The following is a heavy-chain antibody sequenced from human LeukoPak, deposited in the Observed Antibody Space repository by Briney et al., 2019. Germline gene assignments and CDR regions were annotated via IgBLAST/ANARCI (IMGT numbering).Heavy chain of an antibody. J-gene: IGHJ4*02. Sequence: GGSLRLSCAASGFTFSNYGMHWVRQAPGKGLEWVAVISYDGSNKYYADSVKGRFTISRDNSRNTLYLQMNSLRAEDTALYYCAKDWSRGAIFFYFDYWGQGTLVTVSS. CDR1: GFTFSNYG. D-gene: IGHD2-21*01. CDR3: AKDWSRGAIFFYFDY. CDR2: ISYDGSNK. V-gene: IGHV3-30*18.